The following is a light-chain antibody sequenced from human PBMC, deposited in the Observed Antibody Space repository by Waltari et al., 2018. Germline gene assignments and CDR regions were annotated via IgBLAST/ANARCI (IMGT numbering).Light chain of an antibody. J-gene: IGLJ2*01. Sequence: QSALTQPASVSGSPGQSITISCTGTSSDVGGYNYVSWYQQHPGKALKLMIYDVSNRPSGVSNRFSGSKSGNTAFLTISGLQAGDEADYYCSSYTTSTTYVEFGGGTKLTVL. CDR1: SSDVGGYNY. V-gene: IGLV2-14*03. CDR2: DVS. CDR3: SSYTTSTTYVE.